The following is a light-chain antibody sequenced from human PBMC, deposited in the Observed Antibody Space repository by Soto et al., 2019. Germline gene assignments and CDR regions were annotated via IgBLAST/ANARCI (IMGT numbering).Light chain of an antibody. CDR3: QQRSKWPVT. V-gene: IGKV3-11*01. CDR2: GAS. J-gene: IGKJ4*01. Sequence: EIVLTQSPATLSLSPGERATLSCRASQTVNSNLAWYQQKPGQAPRLLIYGASTRATGIPARFSGSGSGTDFTLTISSLEAEDFALYYCQQRSKWPVTFGGGTKVDIK. CDR1: QTVNSN.